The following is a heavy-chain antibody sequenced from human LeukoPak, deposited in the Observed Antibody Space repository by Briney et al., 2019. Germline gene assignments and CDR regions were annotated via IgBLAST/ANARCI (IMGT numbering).Heavy chain of an antibody. D-gene: IGHD4-17*01. CDR3: ARAGYGDSDFDY. J-gene: IGHJ4*02. Sequence: PSETLSPTCTVSGGSISSSSYYWGWIRQPPGKGLEWIGSIYYSGSTYYNPSLKSRVTISVDTSKNQFSLKLNSVTAADTAVYYCARAGYGDSDFDYWGQGTLVTVSS. CDR2: IYYSGST. V-gene: IGHV4-39*07. CDR1: GGSISSSSYY.